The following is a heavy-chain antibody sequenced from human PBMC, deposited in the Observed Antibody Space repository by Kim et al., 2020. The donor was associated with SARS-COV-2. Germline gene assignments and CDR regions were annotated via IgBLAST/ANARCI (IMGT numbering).Heavy chain of an antibody. J-gene: IGHJ4*02. CDR2: INPSGGST. V-gene: IGHV1-46*01. D-gene: IGHD3-10*01. CDR3: ARGGITMVRGSYVDY. Sequence: ASVKVSCKASGYTFTSYYMHWVRQAPGQGLEWMGIINPSGGSTSYAQKFQGRVTMTRDTSTSTVYMELSSLRSEDTAVYYCARGGITMVRGSYVDYWGQGTLVTVSS. CDR1: GYTFTSYY.